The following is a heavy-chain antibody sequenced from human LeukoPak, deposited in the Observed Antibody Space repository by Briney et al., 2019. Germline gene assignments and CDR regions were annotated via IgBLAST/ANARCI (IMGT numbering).Heavy chain of an antibody. CDR2: IKQDGSEK. J-gene: IGHJ4*02. Sequence: PGGSLRLSCAASGFTFSSYWMSWVRQAPGKGLEWVANIKQDGSEKYYVDSVKGRFTISRDNAKNSLYLQMNSLRAEDTAVYYCARDRYYYDSSGYLYYFDYWGQGTLVTVSS. V-gene: IGHV3-7*01. CDR1: GFTFSSYW. D-gene: IGHD3-22*01. CDR3: ARDRYYYDSSGYLYYFDY.